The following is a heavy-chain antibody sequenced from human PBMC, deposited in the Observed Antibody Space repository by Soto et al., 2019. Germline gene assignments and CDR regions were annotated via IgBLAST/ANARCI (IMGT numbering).Heavy chain of an antibody. CDR1: GFTFSSYG. D-gene: IGHD6-19*01. CDR3: AKGYSSGWYASYFDY. CDR2: ISYDGSNK. Sequence: QVQLVESGGGVVQPGRSLRLSCAASGFTFSSYGMHWVRQAPGKGLEWVAVISYDGSNKYYADSVKGRFTISRDNSKNTLYLQMNSLRAEDTAVYYCAKGYSSGWYASYFDYWGQGTLVTVSP. J-gene: IGHJ4*02. V-gene: IGHV3-30*18.